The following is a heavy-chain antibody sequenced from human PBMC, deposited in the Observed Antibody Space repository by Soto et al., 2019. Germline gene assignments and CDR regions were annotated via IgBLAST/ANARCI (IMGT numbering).Heavy chain of an antibody. CDR3: ARVLSGTSLFDY. D-gene: IGHD1-26*01. J-gene: IGHJ4*02. CDR1: GGAIISDY. Sequence: SETLSLTCTVSGGAIISDYWSWIRQPPGKGLEWIGYISYSGSTSYNPSLKSLATISVDTSKNQFSLKLSSVTAADTAVYYCARVLSGTSLFDYWGQGTLVTVSS. CDR2: ISYSGST. V-gene: IGHV4-59*01.